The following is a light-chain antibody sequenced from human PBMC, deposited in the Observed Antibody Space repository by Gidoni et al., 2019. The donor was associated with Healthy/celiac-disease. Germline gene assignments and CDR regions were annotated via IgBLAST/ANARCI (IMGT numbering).Light chain of an antibody. Sequence: DIQMTQSPSSLSASVGDRVTITCRASQSISSYLNWYQQKPGKAHKLLIYAASSLQSGVPSRFSGSGSGTDFTLTISSLQPEDFATYYCQQSYSTPWTFXXXPKVEIK. CDR1: QSISSY. J-gene: IGKJ1*01. CDR2: AAS. V-gene: IGKV1-39*01. CDR3: QQSYSTPWT.